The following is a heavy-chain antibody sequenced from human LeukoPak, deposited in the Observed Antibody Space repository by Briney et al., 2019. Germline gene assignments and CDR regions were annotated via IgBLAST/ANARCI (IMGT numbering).Heavy chain of an antibody. CDR1: GGSISSYY. D-gene: IGHD1-26*01. CDR2: IYTSGST. Sequence: SETLSLTCTVSGGSISSYYWSWIRQPAGKGLEWIGRIYTSGSTNYNPSLKSRVTISLDTSKNQFSLKVNSVTAADTAVYYFATGEAFGMDVWGQGTTVTVSS. CDR3: ATGEAFGMDV. V-gene: IGHV4-4*07. J-gene: IGHJ6*02.